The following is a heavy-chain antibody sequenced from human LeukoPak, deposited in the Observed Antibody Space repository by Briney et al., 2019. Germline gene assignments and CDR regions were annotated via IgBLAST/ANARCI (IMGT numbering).Heavy chain of an antibody. CDR2: INPNSGGT. V-gene: IGHV1-2*06. CDR3: AGYYYDSSVYFDY. J-gene: IGHJ4*02. CDR1: GYTFTGYY. Sequence: ASVKVSCKSSGYTFTGYYMHWVRQAPGQGLEWMGRINPNSGGTNYAQKFQGRVTMTRDTSISTDYMELSRLRSDDTAVYYCAGYYYDSSVYFDYWGQGTLVTVSS. D-gene: IGHD3-22*01.